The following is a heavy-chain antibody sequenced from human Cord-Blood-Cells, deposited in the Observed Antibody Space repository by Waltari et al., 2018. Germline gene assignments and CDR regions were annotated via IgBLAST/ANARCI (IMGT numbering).Heavy chain of an antibody. V-gene: IGHV4-34*01. J-gene: IGHJ5*02. CDR2: INHSGSP. CDR3: ARSSYGGNSGDWFDP. CDR1: GGSFSGYS. D-gene: IGHD4-17*01. Sequence: QVQLQQWGAGLLKPSEPLSLTCAVYGGSFSGYSWSWIRQPPGKGLEWIGEINHSGSPNYNPSLKSRVTISVDTSKNQFSLKLSSVTAADTAVYYCARSSYGGNSGDWFDPWGQGTLVTVSS.